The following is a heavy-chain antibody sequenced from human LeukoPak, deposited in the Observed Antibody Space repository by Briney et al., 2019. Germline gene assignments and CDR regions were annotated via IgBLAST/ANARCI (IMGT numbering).Heavy chain of an antibody. CDR2: IYSGGST. CDR1: GFTVSSNY. Sequence: SLRLSCAASGFTVSSNYMSWVRQAPGKGLEWVSVIYSGGSTYYADSVKGRFTISRDNSKNTLYLQMNSLRAEDTAVYYCARQYDYGDYVDAFDIWGQGTMVTVSS. CDR3: ARQYDYGDYVDAFDI. D-gene: IGHD4-17*01. V-gene: IGHV3-53*01. J-gene: IGHJ3*02.